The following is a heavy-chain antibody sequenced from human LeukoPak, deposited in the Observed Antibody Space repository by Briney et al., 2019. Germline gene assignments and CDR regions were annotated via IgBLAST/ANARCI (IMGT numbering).Heavy chain of an antibody. Sequence: GGSLRLSCAASGFTFSDYYMSWIRQAPGKGLEWVSYISSSGSTIYYADSVKGRFTISRDNAKNSLYLQMNSLRAEDTVVYYCARDYEEGSSAHWGQGTLVTVSS. J-gene: IGHJ4*02. V-gene: IGHV3-11*01. D-gene: IGHD1-26*01. CDR2: ISSSGSTI. CDR1: GFTFSDYY. CDR3: ARDYEEGSSAH.